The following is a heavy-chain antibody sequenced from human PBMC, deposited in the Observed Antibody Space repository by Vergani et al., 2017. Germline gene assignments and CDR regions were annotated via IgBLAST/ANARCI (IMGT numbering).Heavy chain of an antibody. Sequence: EVQLVESGGGLVKPGGSLRLSCAASGFTFSSYSMNWVRQAPGKGLEWVSSISSSSSYIYYADSVKGRFTISRDNAKNSLYLQMNSLRAEDTAVYYCAREIGYCSGGSCYSLGYFDYWGQGTLVTVSS. CDR2: ISSSSSYI. J-gene: IGHJ4*02. V-gene: IGHV3-21*01. D-gene: IGHD2-15*01. CDR3: AREIGYCSGGSCYSLGYFDY. CDR1: GFTFSSYS.